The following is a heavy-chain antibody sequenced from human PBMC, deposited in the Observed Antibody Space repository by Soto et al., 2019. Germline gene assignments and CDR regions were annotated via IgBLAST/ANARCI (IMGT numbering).Heavy chain of an antibody. D-gene: IGHD3-16*01. V-gene: IGHV1-8*01. CDR2: MNPGSGDT. Sequence: GASVKVSCKASGYSFTNNDVTWVRQATGQGLEWMGWMNPGSGDTGCAQKFQGRVTMTRDISIATAYMELSSLRSDDTAIYYCARMATFGSLNWFDPWGQGTLVTVSS. CDR3: ARMATFGSLNWFDP. CDR1: GYSFTNND. J-gene: IGHJ5*02.